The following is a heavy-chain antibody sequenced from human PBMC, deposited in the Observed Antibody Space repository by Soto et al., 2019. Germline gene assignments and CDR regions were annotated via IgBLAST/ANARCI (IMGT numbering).Heavy chain of an antibody. CDR1: GYIFTGYY. V-gene: IGHV1-2*04. CDR3: ATSRISIAVAGETEYYFDY. J-gene: IGHJ4*02. CDR2: IKPNSGDT. Sequence: ASVKVPCKASGYIFTGYYMHWVRQAPGQGLEWMGWIKPNSGDTNYTQKFQGWVTMTRDTSISTAYMELSRLRSDDTAVYYCATSRISIAVAGETEYYFDYWGQGSLVTVSS. D-gene: IGHD6-19*01.